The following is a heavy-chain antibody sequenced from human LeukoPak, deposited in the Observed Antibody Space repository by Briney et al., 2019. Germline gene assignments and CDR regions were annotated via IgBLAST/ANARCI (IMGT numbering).Heavy chain of an antibody. V-gene: IGHV3-23*01. CDR3: AQWSRYFDY. Sequence: GGSLRLSCVASGFTFNNYAMTWVRQAPGKGLEWVSAISGSGYSTYYADSVKGRFTISRDNSKNTLYMQMNSLRAEDTALYFCAQWSRYFDYWGQGTLVTVSS. CDR1: GFTFNNYA. D-gene: IGHD1-26*01. J-gene: IGHJ4*02. CDR2: ISGSGYST.